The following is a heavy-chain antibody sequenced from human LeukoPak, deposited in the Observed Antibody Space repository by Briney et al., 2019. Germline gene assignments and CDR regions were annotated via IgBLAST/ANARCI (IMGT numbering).Heavy chain of an antibody. CDR3: ARQMVATMLFDC. CDR2: ISSSSSYI. J-gene: IGHJ4*02. CDR1: GFTFSNYN. D-gene: IGHD5-24*01. V-gene: IGHV3-21*06. Sequence: GGSLRLSCAASGFTFSNYNMKWVRQAPGKGLEWVSSISSSSSYIYYADSVKGRFTISRDNAKNSLYLQMNSLRADDTAVYYCARQMVATMLFDCWGQGTLVTVSS.